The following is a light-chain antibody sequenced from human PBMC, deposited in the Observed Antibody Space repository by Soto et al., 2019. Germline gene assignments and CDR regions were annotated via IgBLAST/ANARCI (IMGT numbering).Light chain of an antibody. V-gene: IGLV3-1*01. CDR2: QDD. CDR3: QAWDSSTAV. Sequence: SYELTQPPSVSVSPGQTATITCSGDKLENKYSSWYQQRPGQSPVVVIYQDDKRPSRIPERFSGSNSGDTATLSISGTQALDEADYYCQAWDSSTAVFGGGTKLTVL. CDR1: KLENKY. J-gene: IGLJ2*01.